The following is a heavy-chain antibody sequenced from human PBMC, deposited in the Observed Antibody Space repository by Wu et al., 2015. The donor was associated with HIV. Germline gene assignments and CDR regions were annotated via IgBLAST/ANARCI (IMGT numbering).Heavy chain of an antibody. V-gene: IGHV1-2*02. CDR2: INPSSGDT. CDR3: ARDLARDTMIRDRPRYPMDV. Sequence: QVQLVQSGAEVEKPGASVRVSCKTSGYTFTGYYMHWVRQAPGQGLEWMGWINPSSGDTSFSQKLQSRVTMTRDTSISTSYMDLSGLRFDDTAVYYCARDLARDTMIRDRPRYPMDVWGQGTTVTVSS. CDR1: GYTFTGYY. J-gene: IGHJ6*02. D-gene: IGHD3-10*01.